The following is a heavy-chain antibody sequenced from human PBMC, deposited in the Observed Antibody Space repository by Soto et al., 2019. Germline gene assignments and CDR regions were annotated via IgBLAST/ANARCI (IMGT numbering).Heavy chain of an antibody. CDR1: GFTFSSYA. D-gene: IGHD3-10*01. CDR2: ISGSGGST. Sequence: PGGYLRLSCEASGFTFSSYAMSWVRQAPGKGLEWVSAISGSGGSTYYADSVKGRFTISRDNSKNTLYLQMNSLRAEDTAVYYCAKGPFYTMVRGVHYYYYGMDVWGQGTTVTVSS. J-gene: IGHJ6*02. CDR3: AKGPFYTMVRGVHYYYYGMDV. V-gene: IGHV3-23*01.